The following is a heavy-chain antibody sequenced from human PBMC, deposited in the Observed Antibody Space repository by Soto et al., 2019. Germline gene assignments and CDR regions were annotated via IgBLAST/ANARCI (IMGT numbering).Heavy chain of an antibody. CDR3: AKDAVYGDGLWLVAD. J-gene: IGHJ4*02. CDR1: GFNFNKYA. V-gene: IGHV3-23*01. D-gene: IGHD2-21*02. CDR2: ITGSGAT. Sequence: DVQLLESGGGLVQPGGSLRLSCVGSGFNFNKYAMIWVRPAPGTGQEWVSGITGSGATEYAASVKGRFTISRDTSKTTVYLQMNSLRAEDTAMYYCAKDAVYGDGLWLVADWGQGTLVTVS.